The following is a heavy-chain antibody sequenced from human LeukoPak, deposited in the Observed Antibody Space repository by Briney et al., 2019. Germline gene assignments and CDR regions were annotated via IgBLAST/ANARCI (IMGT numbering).Heavy chain of an antibody. CDR2: IYYSGST. CDR1: GGSISSGGYY. Sequence: SSQTLSLTCTVSGGSISSGGYYWSWIRQHPGKGLEWIGYIYYSGSTYYNPSLKSRVTISVDTSKNQFSLKLSSVTAADTAVYYCARDGGYSGYDDAYWGQGTLVTVSS. J-gene: IGHJ4*02. CDR3: ARDGGYSGYDDAY. V-gene: IGHV4-31*03. D-gene: IGHD5-12*01.